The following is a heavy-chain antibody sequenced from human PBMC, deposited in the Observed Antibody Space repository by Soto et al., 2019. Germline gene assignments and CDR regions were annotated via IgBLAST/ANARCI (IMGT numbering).Heavy chain of an antibody. CDR1: GFTFSNSW. J-gene: IGHJ3*02. CDR3: TRSYVIAPYAFDI. Sequence: EVQLVESGGGLVQPGGSLRLSCTASGFTFSNSWMHWVRQAPGKGLVWVSRINSDGSTTTYADSVKGRFTISRDNAKNTLYLQMNSLRTEDTAVYYCTRSYVIAPYAFDIWGQGTLVTVSS. D-gene: IGHD6-13*01. V-gene: IGHV3-74*01. CDR2: INSDGSTT.